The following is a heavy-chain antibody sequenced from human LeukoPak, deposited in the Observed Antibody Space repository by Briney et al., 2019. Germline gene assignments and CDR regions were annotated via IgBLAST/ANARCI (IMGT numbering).Heavy chain of an antibody. CDR1: GFTFSSYS. CDR3: ARDEGSGWDY. D-gene: IGHD6-19*01. CDR2: IKEDGSKK. J-gene: IGHJ4*02. Sequence: GGSLRLSCAASGFTFSSYSMNWVRQAPGKGLEWMANIKEDGSKKYYVDSVKGRFTISRDNAKNSLYLEMKSLRAEDTAVYFCARDEGSGWDYWGQGTLVTVSS. V-gene: IGHV3-7*01.